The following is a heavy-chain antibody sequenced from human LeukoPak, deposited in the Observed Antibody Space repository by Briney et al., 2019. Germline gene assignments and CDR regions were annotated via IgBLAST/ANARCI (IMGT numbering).Heavy chain of an antibody. Sequence: PGGSLRLSCAASGLSISDQYMSWVRQAPGKGLEWVSIIQGGGNIYYADSVKGRITVSRDNSKNTVYLQMNSLRAEDTAVYYCASPGEKDYYFDYWGQGTLVTVSS. CDR1: GLSISDQY. CDR2: IQGGGNI. D-gene: IGHD3-16*01. J-gene: IGHJ4*02. CDR3: ASPGEKDYYFDY. V-gene: IGHV3-53*01.